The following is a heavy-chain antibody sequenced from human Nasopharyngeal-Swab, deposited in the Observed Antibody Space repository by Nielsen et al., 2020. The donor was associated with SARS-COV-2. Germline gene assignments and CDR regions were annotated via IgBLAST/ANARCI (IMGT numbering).Heavy chain of an antibody. V-gene: IGHV3-30*04. CDR3: ARDGPSTYYYYGMDV. J-gene: IGHJ6*02. CDR2: ISYDGSNK. D-gene: IGHD5/OR15-5a*01. Sequence: GESLKISCAASGFTFSSYAMHWVRQAPGKGLEWVAVISYDGSNKYYADSVKGRFTISRDNSKNTLYLQMNSLRAEDTAVYYCARDGPSTYYYYGMDVWGQGTMVTVSS. CDR1: GFTFSSYA.